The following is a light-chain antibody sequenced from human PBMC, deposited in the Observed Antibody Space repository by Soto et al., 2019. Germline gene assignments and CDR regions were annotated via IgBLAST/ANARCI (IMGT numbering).Light chain of an antibody. CDR1: QTISSSY. CDR2: GAS. V-gene: IGKV3-20*01. J-gene: IGKJ5*01. CDR3: QQYDSSLIT. Sequence: EIVLTQSPGTLSLSPGERATISCPASQTISSSYLAWYQQKPGQAPRLLIYGASSRATGIPARFSGSGSGTDFTLTISGLQPGDFAVYYCQQYDSSLITFGQGTRVDIK.